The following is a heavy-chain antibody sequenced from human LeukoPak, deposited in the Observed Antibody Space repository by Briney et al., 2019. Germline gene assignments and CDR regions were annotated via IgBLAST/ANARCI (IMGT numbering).Heavy chain of an antibody. D-gene: IGHD1-7*01. CDR1: GDSISYTRYF. J-gene: IGHJ4*02. CDR2: LYYRET. CDR3: ARGRNWNYQSHFDY. Sequence: SETLSLTCTVSGDSISYTRYFWGFIRRSPGKGLEWIVSLYYRETFYNPSLKSRLTISSDTSKNQFSLRLTSLTAADTGVYYCARGRNWNYQSHFDYWGQGTLVTVSS. V-gene: IGHV4-39*07.